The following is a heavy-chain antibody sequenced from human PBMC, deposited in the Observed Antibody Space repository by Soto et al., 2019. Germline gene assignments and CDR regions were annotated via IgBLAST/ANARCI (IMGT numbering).Heavy chain of an antibody. Sequence: QVQLVESGGGVVQPGRSLRLSCAASGFTFSSYGMHWVRQAPGKGLEWVAIVSYDGSNKYYTDSVKGRFTISRDNSRNTIYMQMNSLSADDTAVYYCAKALGELSPESYDYWGQGTLVTVSS. CDR1: GFTFSSYG. CDR2: VSYDGSNK. CDR3: AKALGELSPESYDY. D-gene: IGHD3-16*02. J-gene: IGHJ4*02. V-gene: IGHV3-30*18.